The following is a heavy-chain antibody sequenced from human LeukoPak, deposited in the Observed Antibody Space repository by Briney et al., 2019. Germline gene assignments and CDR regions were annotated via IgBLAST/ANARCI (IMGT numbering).Heavy chain of an antibody. J-gene: IGHJ4*02. V-gene: IGHV3-7*04. CDR2: MRVDGSDI. Sequence: GGALRLSCAASGFTFTNGFMTWVRQAPGQGLEWVANMRVDGSDIHSVDSVKGRFTISSDNASNSLCLQMNTLRVEDTAVYYGSRGRGRIYYSWGRRALGSASP. CDR1: GFTFTNGF. CDR3: SRGRGRIYYS. D-gene: IGHD3-10*01.